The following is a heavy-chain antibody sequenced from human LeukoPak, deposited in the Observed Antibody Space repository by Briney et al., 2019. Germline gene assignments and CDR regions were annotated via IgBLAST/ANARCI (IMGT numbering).Heavy chain of an antibody. CDR1: GFIFIDYW. V-gene: IGHV3-7*01. D-gene: IGHD2-21*01. CDR3: ATREPSIARTF. CDR2: INEVGTKE. Sequence: GGSLRLSCVASGFIFIDYWMNWVGQVPGKGLEWVANINEVGTKEDYVDSVRGRFTISRDNTKNTLYLQMNSLRAEDRALYYCATREPSIARTFWGQGTLVTVSS. J-gene: IGHJ4*02.